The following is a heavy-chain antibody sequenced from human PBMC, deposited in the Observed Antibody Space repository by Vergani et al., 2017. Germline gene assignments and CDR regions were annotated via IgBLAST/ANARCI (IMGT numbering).Heavy chain of an antibody. V-gene: IGHV7-4-1*02. J-gene: IGHJ6*02. CDR1: GYTFTNYA. CDR2: INTNTGNP. CDR3: ARLRAGIASIGKRGYYYYGRDV. Sequence: QVQLVQSGSELKKPGASVKVSCKTSGYTFTNYAMNWVRQAPGQGPEWMGWINTNTGNPTYAPGFTGRFVLSLDTSVTTAYLQISSLKAEDTAVYYCARLRAGIASIGKRGYYYYGRDVWGQGTTVTVSS. D-gene: IGHD6-13*01.